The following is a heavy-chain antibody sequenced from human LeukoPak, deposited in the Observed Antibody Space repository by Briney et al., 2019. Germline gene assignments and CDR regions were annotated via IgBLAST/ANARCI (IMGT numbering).Heavy chain of an antibody. V-gene: IGHV3-21*01. D-gene: IGHD3/OR15-3a*01. CDR2: ISSTSRYI. CDR1: GFTFSSYS. J-gene: IGHJ4*02. CDR3: TRAVAADDFSPGY. Sequence: GGSLRLSCVASGFTFSSYSMNWVRQAPGKGLEWVACISSTSRYIYYADSVKGRFTISRDNAKNSVYLQINSLRAEDTAVYYCTRAVAADDFSPGYWGQGTLVTVSS.